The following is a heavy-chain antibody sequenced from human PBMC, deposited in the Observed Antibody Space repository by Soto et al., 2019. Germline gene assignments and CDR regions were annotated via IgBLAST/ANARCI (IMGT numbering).Heavy chain of an antibody. V-gene: IGHV4-31*03. J-gene: IGHJ5*02. Sequence: SETLSLTCTVSGGCISSGGYYWSWIRQHPGKGLEWNGYIYYSGSTYYNPSLKSRGTISVDTSKNQFSLKLSSVTAADTAVYYCARVGRNVVSVFGPWGQGTLVPRLL. CDR1: GGCISSGGYY. D-gene: IGHD2-15*01. CDR3: ARVGRNVVSVFGP. CDR2: IYYSGST.